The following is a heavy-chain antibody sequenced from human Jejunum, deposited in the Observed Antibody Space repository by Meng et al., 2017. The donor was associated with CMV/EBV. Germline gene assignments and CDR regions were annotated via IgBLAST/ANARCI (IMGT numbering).Heavy chain of an antibody. J-gene: IGHJ6*02. CDR2: TRGKVSHGTT. Sequence: FIFDDYSISWIRQAPGKGLEWVGFTRGKVSHGTTEYAASVRGRFIISRDASKSVAYLQMNSLTVEDTGVYYCSRRLTIRKYGLDVWGQGTTVTVSS. D-gene: IGHD3-3*01. CDR1: FIFDDYS. CDR3: SRRLTIRKYGLDV. V-gene: IGHV3-49*03.